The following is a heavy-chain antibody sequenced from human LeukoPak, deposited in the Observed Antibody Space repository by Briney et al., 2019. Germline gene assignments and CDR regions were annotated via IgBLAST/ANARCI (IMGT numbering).Heavy chain of an antibody. V-gene: IGHV4-59*01. CDR3: ARGGYSYGYHNWFDP. CDR1: GGSISSYY. CDR2: IYYSGST. D-gene: IGHD5-18*01. Sequence: SETLSLTCTVSGGSISSYYWSWIRQPQGKGLEWIGYIYYSGSTNYNPSLKSRVTISVDTSKNQFSLKLSSVTAADTAVYYCARGGYSYGYHNWFDPWGQGTMVTVSS. J-gene: IGHJ5*02.